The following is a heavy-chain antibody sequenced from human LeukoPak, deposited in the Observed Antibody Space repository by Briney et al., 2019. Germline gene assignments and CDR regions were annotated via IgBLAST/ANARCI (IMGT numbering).Heavy chain of an antibody. CDR3: VGDYNSWTGLKY. CDR2: ISGSGGST. J-gene: IGHJ4*02. CDR1: GFTFSSYA. V-gene: IGHV3-23*01. D-gene: IGHD1-1*01. Sequence: GGSLRLSCAASGFTFSSYAMSWVRQAPGKGLEWVSAISGSGGSTYYADSVKGRFTISRDNSKNTLYLQMNSLRAEDTAVYYCVGDYNSWTGLKYWGQGTLVTVSS.